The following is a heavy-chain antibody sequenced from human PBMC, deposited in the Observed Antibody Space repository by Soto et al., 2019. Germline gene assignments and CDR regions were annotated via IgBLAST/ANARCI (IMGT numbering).Heavy chain of an antibody. CDR2: FDPEDGET. Sequence: ASVKVSCKVSGYTLTELSMHWVRQAPGKGLEWMGGFDPEDGETIYAQKFQGRVTITEDTSTDTAYMELSSLRSEDTAVYYCATARIFGVPRDAFDIWAQGTMVTVSS. CDR3: ATARIFGVPRDAFDI. J-gene: IGHJ3*02. CDR1: GYTLTELS. D-gene: IGHD3-3*01. V-gene: IGHV1-24*01.